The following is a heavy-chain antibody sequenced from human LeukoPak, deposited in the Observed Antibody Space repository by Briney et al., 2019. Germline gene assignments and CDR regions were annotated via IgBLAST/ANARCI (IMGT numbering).Heavy chain of an antibody. Sequence: ETLSLTCTVSGGFISSYYMSWVRQAPGKGLEWVSMFYSGGSTFYADSVKGRFTIARDSSKNTLYLQMNTLRAEDTAVYYCVTYQLLLYGFDYWGQGTLVTVSS. D-gene: IGHD2-2*01. CDR3: VTYQLLLYGFDY. J-gene: IGHJ4*02. CDR2: FYSGGST. V-gene: IGHV3-66*01. CDR1: GGFISSYY.